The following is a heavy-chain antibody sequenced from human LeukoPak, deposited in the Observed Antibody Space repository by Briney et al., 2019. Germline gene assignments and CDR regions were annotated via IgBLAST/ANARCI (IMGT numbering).Heavy chain of an antibody. CDR3: ARYFSDLNWFDP. D-gene: IGHD2/OR15-2a*01. V-gene: IGHV1-69*13. CDR2: IIPIFGTA. J-gene: IGHJ5*02. Sequence: SVKVSCKVSGGTFSSYAISWVRQAPGQGLEWMGGIIPIFGTANYAQKFQGRVTITADESTSTAYMELSSLRSEDTAVYYCARYFSDLNWFDPWGQGTLVTVSS. CDR1: GGTFSSYA.